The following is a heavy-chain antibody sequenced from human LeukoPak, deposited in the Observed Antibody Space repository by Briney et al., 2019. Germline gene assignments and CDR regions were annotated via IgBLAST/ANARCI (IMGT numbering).Heavy chain of an antibody. V-gene: IGHV3-33*01. J-gene: IGHJ4*02. CDR2: VWYDGTNK. D-gene: IGHD3-10*02. CDR3: ARGVRGYDYLDY. CDR1: GFTLSSYG. Sequence: GGSLRLSCVASGFTLSSYGMHWVRQAPGKGLEWVAVVWYDGTNKYSADSVKGRLTTSRDNSKNTLYLQMNSLRVEDTAVHYCARGVRGYDYLDYWGLGTLVTVSS.